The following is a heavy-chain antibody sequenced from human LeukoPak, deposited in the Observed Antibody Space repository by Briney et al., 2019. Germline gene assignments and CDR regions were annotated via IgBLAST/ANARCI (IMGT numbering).Heavy chain of an antibody. CDR1: GFSLSTSGMC. CDR3: ARITMVRGVTTYAFDI. J-gene: IGHJ3*02. V-gene: IGHV2-70*11. Sequence: ESGPTLVNPTQTLTLTCTFSGFSLSTSGMCVSWIRQPPGKALEWLARIDWDDDKYYSTSLKTRLTISKDTSKNQVVLTTTNMDPVDTATYYCARITMVRGVTTYAFDIWGQGTMVTVSS. D-gene: IGHD3-10*01. CDR2: IDWDDDK.